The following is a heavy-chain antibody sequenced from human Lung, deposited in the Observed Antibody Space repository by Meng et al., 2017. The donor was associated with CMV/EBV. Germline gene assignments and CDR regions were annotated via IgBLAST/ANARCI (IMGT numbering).Heavy chain of an antibody. CDR3: VRDGHSWNFDY. D-gene: IGHD6-13*01. CDR1: GFTFSDYW. CDR2: IKGDGSHT. J-gene: IGHJ4*02. V-gene: IGHV3-74*01. Sequence: GESXKISCTASGFTFSDYWMHCVRQTPGKGLLWVSRIKGDGSHTIYGDSVKGRFTISRDNAKNTLYLQMNTLRVEDTAVYYCVRDGHSWNFDYWGQGSLVTVSS.